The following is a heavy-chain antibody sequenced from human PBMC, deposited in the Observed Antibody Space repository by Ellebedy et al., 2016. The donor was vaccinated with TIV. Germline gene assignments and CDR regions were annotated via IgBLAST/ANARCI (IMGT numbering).Heavy chain of an antibody. CDR1: GGFISGGNYY. D-gene: IGHD6-6*01. Sequence: SETLSLXCTVSGGFISGGNYYWTWFRQHPGKGLEWIGYSYFRGHTFYNPSFKSRTTISVDPSKNQFFLRLTSVSAADTAIYYSAKADTSSSGWGYWGQGTVVTVSS. CDR3: AKADTSSSGWGY. V-gene: IGHV4-31*03. J-gene: IGHJ4*02. CDR2: SYFRGHT.